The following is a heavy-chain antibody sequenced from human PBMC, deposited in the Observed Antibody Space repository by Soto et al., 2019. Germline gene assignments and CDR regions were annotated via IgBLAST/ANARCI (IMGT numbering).Heavy chain of an antibody. CDR2: IYYSGTT. CDR1: GGSIKVGGYY. J-gene: IGHJ4*02. V-gene: IGHV4-39*01. CDR3: ARLAYSHYST. D-gene: IGHD5-12*01. Sequence: ETLSLTCTVSGGSIKVGGYYWGWIRQPPGKGLEWVATIYYSGTTYYNPSLKSRLTISLDTSRNQFSLDLTSVTAADTAVYYCARLAYSHYSTWGQGTLVTVS.